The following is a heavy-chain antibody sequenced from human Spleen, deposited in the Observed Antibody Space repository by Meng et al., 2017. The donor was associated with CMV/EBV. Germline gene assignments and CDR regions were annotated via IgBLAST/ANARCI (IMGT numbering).Heavy chain of an antibody. Sequence: SETLSLTCTVSDGSISNNYWSWLRRPPGKGLEWIGYIYYSENTNYNPSLKSRVTISIDTSKNQFSLRVRSVAAADTAVYYCARGPRSPVAPRLHYYYALDVWGQGTTVTVSS. J-gene: IGHJ6*02. CDR1: DGSISNNY. CDR2: IYYSENT. D-gene: IGHD6-6*01. CDR3: ARGPRSPVAPRLHYYYALDV. V-gene: IGHV4-59*01.